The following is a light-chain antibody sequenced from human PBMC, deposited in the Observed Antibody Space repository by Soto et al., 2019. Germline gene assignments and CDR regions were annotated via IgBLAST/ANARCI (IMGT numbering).Light chain of an antibody. CDR2: GAS. J-gene: IGKJ1*01. CDR3: QQYYNRPPWT. CDR1: QSVSSR. Sequence: EIVMTQSPATLSVSPGERAALSCRASQSVSSRLAWYQQKPGQAPRLLIYGASTRATGIPARFSGSGSGTEFTLTISSLQSEDFAVYYCQQYYNRPPWTFGQGTKVEIK. V-gene: IGKV3-15*01.